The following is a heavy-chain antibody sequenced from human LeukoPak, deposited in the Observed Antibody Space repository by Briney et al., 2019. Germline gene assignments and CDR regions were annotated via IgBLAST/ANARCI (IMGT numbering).Heavy chain of an antibody. J-gene: IGHJ6*03. D-gene: IGHD4-17*01. CDR2: IDPKSGGT. CDR3: ARDPSVKYYMDV. V-gene: IGHV1-2*02. Sequence: ASVKVSCKPSEYTFTAYYLHWVRQTPGQGREWMGWIDPKSGGTNYAQKFQGRVTMTRDTSISTAYMELTRLTSDDTAVYYCARDPSVKYYMDVWGKGTTVTVSS. CDR1: EYTFTAYY.